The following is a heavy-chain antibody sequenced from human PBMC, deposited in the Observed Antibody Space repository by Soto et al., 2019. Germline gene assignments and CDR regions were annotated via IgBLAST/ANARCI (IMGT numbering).Heavy chain of an antibody. V-gene: IGHV3-30*03. CDR3: AIDYGFWSGYFDY. CDR2: ISFDGSNK. J-gene: IGHJ4*02. D-gene: IGHD3-3*01. CDR1: GVTFDTRA. Sequence: LRLSCAASGVTFDTRAIHWLRQAPGQVLEWVAVISFDGSNKRYVDSVEGRFSISRDNSKTTSYLEMNGLKPEDTALYYCAIDYGFWSGYFDYWGQGTQVTVS.